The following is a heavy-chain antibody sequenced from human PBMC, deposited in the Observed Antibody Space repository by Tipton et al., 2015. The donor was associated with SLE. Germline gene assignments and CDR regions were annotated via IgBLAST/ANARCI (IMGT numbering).Heavy chain of an antibody. V-gene: IGHV5-51*03. D-gene: IGHD3-10*01. CDR3: ARRWVQTVFDY. J-gene: IGHJ4*02. CDR1: GYRFSNYW. CDR2: IYPGDSDT. Sequence: QLVQSGAELKKPGDSLKISCRASGYRFSNYWIGWVRQQPGKGLEWMGIIYPGDSDTRYSPSFQGHVSMSIDRSTTTAYLQWRSLKASDTAMYFCARRWVQTVFDYWGQGTLVTVSS.